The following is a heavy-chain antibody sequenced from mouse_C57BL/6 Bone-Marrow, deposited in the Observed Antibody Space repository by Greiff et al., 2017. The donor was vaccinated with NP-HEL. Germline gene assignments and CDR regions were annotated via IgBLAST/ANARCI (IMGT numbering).Heavy chain of an antibody. D-gene: IGHD2-3*01. CDR3: AREAGYYFYAMDY. Sequence: QVQLQQSGPEVVRPGVSVKISCKGSGYTFTDCALHWVKQSHAKRLEWIGVIRTYNGNTHYNQRFKGKATMNVDKSSSTAYMELARVTSEDSAIYYCAREAGYYFYAMDYWGQGTAVTVTS. CDR2: IRTYNGNT. J-gene: IGHJ4*01. CDR1: GYTFTDCA. V-gene: IGHV1-67*01.